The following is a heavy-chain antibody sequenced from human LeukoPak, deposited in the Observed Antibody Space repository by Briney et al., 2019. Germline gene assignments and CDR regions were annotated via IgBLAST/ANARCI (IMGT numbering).Heavy chain of an antibody. CDR3: ATGQGHGMDA. D-gene: IGHD1-14*01. CDR1: GFTFSSYW. J-gene: IGHJ6*02. CDR2: INSDGSST. V-gene: IGHV3-74*01. Sequence: GGSLRLSCAASGFTFSSYWMHWVRQAPGKGLVWVSRINSDGSSTSYADSVKGRFTISRDNAKNTLYLQMNTLRVEDTAVYYCATGQGHGMDAWGQGTTVTVSS.